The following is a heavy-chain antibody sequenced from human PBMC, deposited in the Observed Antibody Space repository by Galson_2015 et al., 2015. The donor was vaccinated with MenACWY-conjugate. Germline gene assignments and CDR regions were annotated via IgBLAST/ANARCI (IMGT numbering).Heavy chain of an antibody. CDR1: GGSFSGFY. D-gene: IGHD2-8*02. J-gene: IGHJ4*02. Sequence: SETLSLTCAVYGGSFSGFYLSWVRHPPGKGVGWVGEVNKRGSTSYNASLKSRVTILIDTSKNQFSLSLSSVTAADTAVYYCVRGDSGPRLEDWGQGTLVTVSS. CDR3: VRGDSGPRLED. CDR2: VNKRGST. V-gene: IGHV4-34*01.